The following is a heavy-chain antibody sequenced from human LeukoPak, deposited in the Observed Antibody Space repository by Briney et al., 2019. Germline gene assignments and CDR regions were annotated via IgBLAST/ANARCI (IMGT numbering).Heavy chain of an antibody. CDR2: INPSGGST. D-gene: IGHD2-15*01. J-gene: IGHJ5*02. CDR3: VREAVVVVAATRGNWFDP. Sequence: GASVKVSCKASGYTFTSYYMHWVRQAPGQGLEWMGIINPSGGSTSYAQKFQGRVTMTRDTSTSTVYMELSSLRSEDTAVYYCVREAVVVVAATRGNWFDPWGQGTLVTVSS. CDR1: GYTFTSYY. V-gene: IGHV1-46*01.